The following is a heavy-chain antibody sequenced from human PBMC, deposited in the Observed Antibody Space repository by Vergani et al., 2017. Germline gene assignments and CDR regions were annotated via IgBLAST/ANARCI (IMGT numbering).Heavy chain of an antibody. Sequence: EVQLVESGGGLVQPGGSLRLSCAASGFTVSSNYMSWVRQAPGRGLEWVSVIYSGGSTYYADSVNGRCTISRDNSKNTLYLQMNSLRAEETAVYYWARDTAMVTGYYDGMDVWGQGTTVTVSS. CDR3: ARDTAMVTGYYDGMDV. J-gene: IGHJ6*02. CDR1: GFTVSSNY. V-gene: IGHV3-66*01. CDR2: IYSGGST. D-gene: IGHD5-18*01.